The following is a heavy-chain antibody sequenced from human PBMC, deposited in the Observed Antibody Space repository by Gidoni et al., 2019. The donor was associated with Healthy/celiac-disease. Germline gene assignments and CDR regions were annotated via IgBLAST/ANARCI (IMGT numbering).Heavy chain of an antibody. CDR2: ISWNSGSM. CDR3: AKDLFLDDFWSGYRNHDAFDI. V-gene: IGHV3-9*01. J-gene: IGHJ3*02. Sequence: EVQLLESGGGLVQPGRSLRLSCAASGFTFDAYAMHWVRQAPGRGLGWGSGISWNSGSMGDAESVKGRFTISRDNAKNSLYLQMNSLRAEDTALYYCAKDLFLDDFWSGYRNHDAFDIWGQGTMVTVSS. D-gene: IGHD3-3*01. CDR1: GFTFDAYA.